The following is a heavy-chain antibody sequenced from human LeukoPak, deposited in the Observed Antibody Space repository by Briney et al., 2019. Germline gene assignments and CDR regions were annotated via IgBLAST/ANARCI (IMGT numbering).Heavy chain of an antibody. J-gene: IGHJ4*02. D-gene: IGHD3-10*01. V-gene: IGHV1-24*01. Sequence: GASVKVSCKVSGYTLTELSMHWVRQAPGEGLEWMGGFDPEDGETIYAQKFQGRVTMTEDTSTDTAYMELSSLRSEDTAVYYCATAMVRGVYFDYWGQGTLVTVSS. CDR3: ATAMVRGVYFDY. CDR1: GYTLTELS. CDR2: FDPEDGET.